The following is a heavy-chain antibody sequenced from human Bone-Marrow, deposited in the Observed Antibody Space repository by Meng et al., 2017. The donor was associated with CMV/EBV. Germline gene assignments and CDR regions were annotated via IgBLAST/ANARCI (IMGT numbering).Heavy chain of an antibody. V-gene: IGHV1-2*02. D-gene: IGHD2-2*02. CDR2: INPNSGGT. CDR3: ASYRSDLRGQYPYHYGMDV. Sequence: ASVKVSCKASGYTFTDYYMHWVRQAPGQGLERMGWINPNSGGTHYAQKFQGRVTMTRDTSITTAYMELSRMRSDDTTVYYCASYRSDLRGQYPYHYGMDVWGQGTTVTVSS. J-gene: IGHJ6*01. CDR1: GYTFTDYY.